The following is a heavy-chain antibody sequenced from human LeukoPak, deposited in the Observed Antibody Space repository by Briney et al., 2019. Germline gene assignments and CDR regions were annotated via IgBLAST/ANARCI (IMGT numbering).Heavy chain of an antibody. D-gene: IGHD3-22*01. J-gene: IGHJ3*02. Sequence: SETLSLTCAVYGGSFSGYYWSWIRQPPGKGLEWIGEINHSGSTNYNPSLESRVTISVDTSKNQFSLKLSSVTAADTAVYYCARGNPVVIAFDIWGQGTMVTVSS. CDR2: INHSGST. V-gene: IGHV4-34*01. CDR1: GGSFSGYY. CDR3: ARGNPVVIAFDI.